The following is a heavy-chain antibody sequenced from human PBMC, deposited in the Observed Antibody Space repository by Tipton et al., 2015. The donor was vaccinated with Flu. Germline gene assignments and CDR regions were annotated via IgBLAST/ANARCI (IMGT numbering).Heavy chain of an antibody. CDR2: MYTSGST. Sequence: LRLSCTVSGGSMSSYYWAWIRQPAGKGLEWIGRMYTSGSTKYNPSLESRVTMSVDTSNNHFSLKLSSVSAADTAVYYCAKSGSYLEYLQHWGQGTLVTVSS. J-gene: IGHJ1*01. D-gene: IGHD1-26*01. V-gene: IGHV4-4*07. CDR3: AKSGSYLEYLQH. CDR1: GGSMSSYY.